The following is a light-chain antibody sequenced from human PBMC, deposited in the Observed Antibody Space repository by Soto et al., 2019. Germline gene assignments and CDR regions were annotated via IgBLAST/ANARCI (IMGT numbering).Light chain of an antibody. Sequence: QSVLTRPPSASGSPGQSVTISCTGTKNDIGVYDFVSWYQHHPGKAPRLIIYEVVQRPSGVPDRFSGSKSGNTASLTVSGLQAADEADYFCTSYAGSNTYVFGSGTKVTVL. V-gene: IGLV2-8*01. CDR2: EVV. CDR1: KNDIGVYDF. CDR3: TSYAGSNTYV. J-gene: IGLJ1*01.